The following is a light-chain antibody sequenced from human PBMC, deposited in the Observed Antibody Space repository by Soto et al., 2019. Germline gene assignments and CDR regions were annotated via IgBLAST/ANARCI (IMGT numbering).Light chain of an antibody. CDR1: SSDVGSYNH. CDR3: SSYTSSSTLNV. V-gene: IGLV2-14*02. CDR2: EVS. Sequence: QSVLTQPASVSGSPGQSITISCTGTSSDVGSYNHVSWYQQHPGKAPKLMIYEVSKRPSGVSNRFSGSKSGNTASLTISGLQAEDEADYYCSSYTSSSTLNVFGTGTKVTVL. J-gene: IGLJ1*01.